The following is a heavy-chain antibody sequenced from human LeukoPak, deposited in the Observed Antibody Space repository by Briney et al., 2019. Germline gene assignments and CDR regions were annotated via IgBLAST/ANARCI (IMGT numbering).Heavy chain of an antibody. CDR3: ARGRYAVRGTNFDY. Sequence: ASVKVSCKASGYTFTGYDMHWVRQAPGQGLEWMGWINPNSGGTNYAQKFQGRVTMTRDTSISTAYMELSRLRSDDTAVYYCARGRYAVRGTNFDYWGQGTLVTVSS. D-gene: IGHD3-10*01. CDR2: INPNSGGT. V-gene: IGHV1-2*02. CDR1: GYTFTGYD. J-gene: IGHJ4*02.